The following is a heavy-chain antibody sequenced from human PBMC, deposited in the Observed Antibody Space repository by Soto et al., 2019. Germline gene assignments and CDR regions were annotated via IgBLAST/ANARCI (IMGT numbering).Heavy chain of an antibody. CDR2: ISSSGTFK. CDR1: GCRFSGES. V-gene: IGHV3-21*01. D-gene: IGHD2-15*01. J-gene: IGHJ4*02. CDR3: ARGPPHGGTSSWDADS. Sequence: GCALTLSWGASGCRFSGESMNWFRQVTGKGLRWLSSISSSGTFKSYGDSVKGRFTISRDNAKNSPSLQMTNLRGDDTGVYYCARGPPHGGTSSWDADSWGQGT.